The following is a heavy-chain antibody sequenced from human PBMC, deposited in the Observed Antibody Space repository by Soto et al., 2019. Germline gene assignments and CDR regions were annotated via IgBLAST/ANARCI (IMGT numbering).Heavy chain of an antibody. V-gene: IGHV3-30-3*01. CDR3: AREVEAAAFDY. CDR1: GFTFSSYA. J-gene: IGHJ4*02. D-gene: IGHD6-13*01. Sequence: QVQLVESGGGVVQPGRSLRLSCAASGFTFSSYAMYWVRQAPGKGLEWVAVISYDGSNKYYADSVKGRFTISRDNSKNTLYLQMNSLRAEDTAVYYCAREVEAAAFDYWGQGTLVTVSS. CDR2: ISYDGSNK.